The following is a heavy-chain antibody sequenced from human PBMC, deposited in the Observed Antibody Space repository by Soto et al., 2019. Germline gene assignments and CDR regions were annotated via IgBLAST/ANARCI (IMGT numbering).Heavy chain of an antibody. CDR3: ANGRAADIVVVPADAEYFQH. CDR2: ISYDGSNK. CDR1: GFTFSSYG. V-gene: IGHV3-30*18. J-gene: IGHJ1*01. D-gene: IGHD2-2*01. Sequence: GGSLRLSCAASGFTFSSYGMHWVRQAPGKGLEWVAVISYDGSNKYYADSVKGRFTISRDNSKNTLYLQMNSLRAEDTAVYYCANGRAADIVVVPADAEYFQHWGQGTLVTVSS.